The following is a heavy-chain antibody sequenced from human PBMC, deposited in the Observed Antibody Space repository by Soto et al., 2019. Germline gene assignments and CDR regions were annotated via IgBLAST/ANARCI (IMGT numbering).Heavy chain of an antibody. J-gene: IGHJ6*02. Sequence: ASVKVSCKASGYTFTSYYMHWVRQAPGQGLEWMGIINPSGGSTSYAQKFQGRVTMTRDTSTSTVYMELSSLRSEDTAVYYCAREKFNWNYPHGMDVWGQGTTVTVSS. V-gene: IGHV1-46*01. CDR1: GYTFTSYY. CDR2: INPSGGST. D-gene: IGHD1-7*01. CDR3: AREKFNWNYPHGMDV.